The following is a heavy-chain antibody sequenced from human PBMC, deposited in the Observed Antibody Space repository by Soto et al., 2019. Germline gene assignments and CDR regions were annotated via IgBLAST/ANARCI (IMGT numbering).Heavy chain of an antibody. CDR1: GFSLSTSGVG. J-gene: IGHJ5*02. CDR2: IYWNDDK. CDR3: VQSRPELPSDWFDP. D-gene: IGHD1-7*01. Sequence: QITLKESGPTLVKPTQTLTLTCTFSGFSLSTSGVGVGWIRQPPGKALEWLALIYWNDDKRYSPSLKSRLTITNDPSKNQVVLTTTHNDPVGTATEYRVQSRPELPSDWFDPWGQGTLVTVSS. V-gene: IGHV2-5*01.